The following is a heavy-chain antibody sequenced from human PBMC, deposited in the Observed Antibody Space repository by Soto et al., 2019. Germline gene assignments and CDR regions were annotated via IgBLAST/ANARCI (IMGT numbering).Heavy chain of an antibody. CDR1: HGSISTYY. J-gene: IGHJ4*02. CDR3: ARGVGGAGWHDY. D-gene: IGHD3-16*01. V-gene: IGHV4-59*01. CDR2: IDYSGIT. Sequence: QVQLQESGPGLVKASETLSLTCTVSHGSISTYYWSWVRQPPGKGLEWIGYIDYSGITNYNPSLRSRVTISVDTSKTHFSLKLSSVTSADTAMYYCARGVGGAGWHDYWGEGTLVTVSS.